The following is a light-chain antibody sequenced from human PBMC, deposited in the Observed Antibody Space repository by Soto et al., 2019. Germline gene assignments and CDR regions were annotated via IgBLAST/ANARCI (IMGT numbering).Light chain of an antibody. CDR3: HQSYSTPWT. J-gene: IGKJ1*01. CDR2: AAS. Sequence: DIQMTQSPSSLSASVGDRVTITCRASQRISSYLAWYQHKPGKAPKLLIYAASTLQSVVPSRFSGSGSGTDLTLTISSLRPEYLGTCDSHQSYSTPWTFGQETNVQI. CDR1: QRISSY. V-gene: IGKV1-39*01.